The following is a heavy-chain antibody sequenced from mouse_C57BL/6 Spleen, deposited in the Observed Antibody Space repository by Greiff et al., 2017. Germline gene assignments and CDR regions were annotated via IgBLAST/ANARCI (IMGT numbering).Heavy chain of an antibody. CDR3: TRSLTGYYAMDY. V-gene: IGHV1-15*01. J-gene: IGHJ4*01. CDR2: IDPETGGT. D-gene: IGHD4-1*01. Sequence: QQSGAELVRPGASVTLSCKASGYTFTDYEMHWVKQTPVHGLEWIGAIDPETGGTAYNQKFKGKAILTADKSSSTAYMELRSLTSEDSAVYYCTRSLTGYYAMDYWGQGTSVTVSS. CDR1: GYTFTDYE.